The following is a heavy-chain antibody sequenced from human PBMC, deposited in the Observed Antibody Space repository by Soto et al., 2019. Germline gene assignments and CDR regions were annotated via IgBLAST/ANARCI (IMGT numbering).Heavy chain of an antibody. V-gene: IGHV3-23*01. CDR3: AKDGGWNGYLAPFDY. CDR1: GFTFSSYA. D-gene: IGHD5-12*01. Sequence: GGSLRLSCAASGFTFSSYAMSWVRQAPGKGLEWVSAISGSGGSTYYADSVKGRFTISRDNSKNTLYLQMNSLRAEDTAVYYCAKDGGWNGYLAPFDYWGQGTLVTVSS. CDR2: ISGSGGST. J-gene: IGHJ4*02.